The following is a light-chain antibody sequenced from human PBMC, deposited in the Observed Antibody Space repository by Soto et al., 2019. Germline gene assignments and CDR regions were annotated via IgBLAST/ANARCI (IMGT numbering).Light chain of an antibody. CDR1: QSVTSSY. Sequence: DIVLTQSPGTLSLSPGERATLSCRASQSVTSSYLAWYQQKPGQAPRLLIYGASSRATGIPDRFSGSGSGTDFTLTISRLEPEDFAVYYCQQYVSSARTFGQGTKLEIK. CDR2: GAS. CDR3: QQYVSSART. V-gene: IGKV3-20*01. J-gene: IGKJ2*02.